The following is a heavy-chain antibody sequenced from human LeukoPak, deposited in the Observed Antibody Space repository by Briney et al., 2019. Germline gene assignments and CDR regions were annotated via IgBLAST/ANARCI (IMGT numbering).Heavy chain of an antibody. CDR2: IKNDGSEK. V-gene: IGHV3-7*01. J-gene: IGHJ3*01. D-gene: IGHD5-12*01. CDR1: GCTFSSYW. CDR3: ARLDIVATGAFDL. Sequence: GGSLRLSCAASGCTFSSYWRSWVRRAAGKGLEWVANIKNDGSEKYYADSVRGRFSFSRDNAKNSLNLQMNSLRDEDTAVYYCARLDIVATGAFDLWGQGTMVTVSS.